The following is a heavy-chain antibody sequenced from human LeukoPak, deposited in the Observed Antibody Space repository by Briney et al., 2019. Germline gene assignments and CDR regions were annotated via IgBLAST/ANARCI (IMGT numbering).Heavy chain of an antibody. CDR2: IYSGGNI. V-gene: IGHV3-53*01. CDR1: GFTVSSTY. J-gene: IGHJ6*02. CDR3: AKSVAIYFYYGLDV. Sequence: GGSLRLSCAASGFTVSSTYMSWVRQAPGKGLEWVSVIYSGGNIYYIDSVKGRFTISRDNSKNTLFLQMNSLRAEDTAPYYCAKSVAIYFYYGLDVWGQGATVTVSS. D-gene: IGHD3-3*01.